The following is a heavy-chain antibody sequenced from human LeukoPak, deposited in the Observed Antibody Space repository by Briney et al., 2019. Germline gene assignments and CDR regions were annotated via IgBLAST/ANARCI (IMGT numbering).Heavy chain of an antibody. CDR3: ARDISGAGALDY. Sequence: SETLSLTCTVSGGSISSSSYYWGWIRQPPGKGLEWIGSIYYSGSTYYNPSLKSRVTISVDTSKNQFSLKLSSVTAADTAVYYCARDISGAGALDYWGQGTLVTVSS. CDR1: GGSISSSSYY. V-gene: IGHV4-39*07. CDR2: IYYSGST. D-gene: IGHD1-26*01. J-gene: IGHJ4*02.